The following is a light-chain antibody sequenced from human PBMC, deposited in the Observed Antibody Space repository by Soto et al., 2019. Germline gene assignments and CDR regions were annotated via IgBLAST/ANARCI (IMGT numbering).Light chain of an antibody. CDR3: QQRSNWPPLT. Sequence: EIVLTQSPGTLSLSPEERATLSCRASQSVSSSYLAWYQQKPGQAPRLLIYGASSRATGIPDRFSGSGSGTDFTLTISRLEPEDFAVYYCQQRSNWPPLTFGGGTKVDIK. CDR2: GAS. J-gene: IGKJ4*01. CDR1: QSVSSSY. V-gene: IGKV3D-20*02.